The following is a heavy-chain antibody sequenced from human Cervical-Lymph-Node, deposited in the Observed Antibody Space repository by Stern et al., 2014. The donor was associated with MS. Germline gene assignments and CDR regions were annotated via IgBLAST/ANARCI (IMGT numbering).Heavy chain of an antibody. J-gene: IGHJ4*02. V-gene: IGHV3-23*04. Sequence: EVQLVESGGGLVQPGGSLRLSCAASGFTFSNYAMSWVRQAPGKGLEWVSAISGRGGGTYYADSVKGRFTISRDKSKNTLHLQMNSLRAEDTAVYYCAKVVGITGNFFDYWGQGTLVTVSS. CDR2: ISGRGGGT. D-gene: IGHD3-22*01. CDR1: GFTFSNYA. CDR3: AKVVGITGNFFDY.